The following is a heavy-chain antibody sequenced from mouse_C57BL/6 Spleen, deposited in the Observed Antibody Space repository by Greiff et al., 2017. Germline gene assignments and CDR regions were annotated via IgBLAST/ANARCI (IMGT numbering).Heavy chain of an antibody. Sequence: QVQLQQPGAELVKPGASVKLSCKASGYTFTSYWMQWVKQRPGQGLEWIGEIDPSDSYTNYNQKFKGKATLTVDTSSSTAYMQLSSLTSEDSAVYYCARGGVRDYAMDYWGQGTSVTVSS. CDR1: GYTFTSYW. CDR3: ARGGVRDYAMDY. J-gene: IGHJ4*01. V-gene: IGHV1-50*01. CDR2: IDPSDSYT. D-gene: IGHD2-14*01.